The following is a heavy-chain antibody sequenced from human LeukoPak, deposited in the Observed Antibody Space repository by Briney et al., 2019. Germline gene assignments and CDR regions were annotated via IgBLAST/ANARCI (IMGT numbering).Heavy chain of an antibody. Sequence: GGSLRLSCAPSGFTFSSYAMHWVRQAPGKGLEWVAVISYDGSNKYYADSVKGRFTISRDNSKNTLYLQMNSLRAEDTAVYYCARGTYGSGSYYYTSNLDYWGQGTLVTVSS. D-gene: IGHD3-10*01. CDR2: ISYDGSNK. V-gene: IGHV3-30*04. CDR3: ARGTYGSGSYYYTSNLDY. J-gene: IGHJ4*02. CDR1: GFTFSSYA.